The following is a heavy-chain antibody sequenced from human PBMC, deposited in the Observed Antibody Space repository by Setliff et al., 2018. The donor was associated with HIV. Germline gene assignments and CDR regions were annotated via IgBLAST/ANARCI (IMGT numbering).Heavy chain of an antibody. CDR3: ARNRCGGSSVDYYYYIDV. Sequence: ASVKVSCKASGYTSTSYDINWVRQATGQGLEWMGWMNPDSGNTGSAQNFQGRLTITWNTSISTAYMELGSLGFDDTAVYFCARNRCGGSSVDYYYYIDVWGQGTAVTVSS. CDR1: GYTSTSYD. V-gene: IGHV1-8*01. D-gene: IGHD2-15*01. CDR2: MNPDSGNT. J-gene: IGHJ6*03.